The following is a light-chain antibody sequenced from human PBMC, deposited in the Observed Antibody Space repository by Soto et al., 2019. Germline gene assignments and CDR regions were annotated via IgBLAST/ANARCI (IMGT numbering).Light chain of an antibody. V-gene: IGKV1-9*01. CDR3: QQLNSYGLT. CDR2: GAS. J-gene: IGKJ4*01. Sequence: DIQLTQYPSLMSASVGDRVTITCRASQAISSYLAWYQQKPGKAPNLLIYGASTLQSGVPSRFSGSGSGTEFTLTISSLQPEDFATYYCQQLNSYGLTFGGGTNVEIK. CDR1: QAISSY.